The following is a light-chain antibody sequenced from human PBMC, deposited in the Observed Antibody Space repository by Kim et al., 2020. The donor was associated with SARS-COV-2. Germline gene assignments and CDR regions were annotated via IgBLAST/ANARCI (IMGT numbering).Light chain of an antibody. Sequence: GQRVTISCSGSSSNIGSNYVYWYQQLPGTAAKLLIYRNNQRPAGVPDRFSGSKSGTSASLAISGLRSEDEADYYCAAWDDSLSGLVFGGGTQLTVL. CDR3: AAWDDSLSGLV. V-gene: IGLV1-47*01. CDR1: SSNIGSNY. CDR2: RNN. J-gene: IGLJ3*02.